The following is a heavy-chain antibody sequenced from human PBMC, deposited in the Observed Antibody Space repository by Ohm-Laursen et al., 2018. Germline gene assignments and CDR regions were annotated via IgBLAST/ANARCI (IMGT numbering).Heavy chain of an antibody. V-gene: IGHV3-20*01. D-gene: IGHD5-18*01. CDR3: ARAGYSYGSYYFDY. J-gene: IGHJ4*02. CDR1: GFTFSSYA. CDR2: INWNGGST. Sequence: SLRLSCSASGFTFSSYAMSWVRQAPGKGLEWVSGINWNGGSTGYADSVKGRFTISRDNAKNSLYLQMNSLRAEDTALYHCARAGYSYGSYYFDYWGQGTLVTVSS.